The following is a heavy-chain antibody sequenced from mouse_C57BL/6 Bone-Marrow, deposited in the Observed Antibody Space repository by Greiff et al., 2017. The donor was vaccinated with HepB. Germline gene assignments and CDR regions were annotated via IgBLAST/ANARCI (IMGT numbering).Heavy chain of an antibody. J-gene: IGHJ1*03. CDR2: ISSGSSTI. Sequence: EVKVEESGGGLVKPGGSLKLSCAASGFTFSDYGMHWVRQAPEKGLEWVAYISSGSSTIYYADTVKGRFTISRDNAKNTLFLQMTSLRSEDTAMYYCARNPLLRYCYFDVWGTGTTVTVSS. CDR1: GFTFSDYG. V-gene: IGHV5-17*01. D-gene: IGHD1-1*01. CDR3: ARNPLLRYCYFDV.